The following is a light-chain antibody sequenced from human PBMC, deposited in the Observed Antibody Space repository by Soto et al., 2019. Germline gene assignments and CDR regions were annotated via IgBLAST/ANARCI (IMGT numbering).Light chain of an antibody. CDR2: KAS. J-gene: IGKJ1*01. CDR1: QSISSW. V-gene: IGKV1-5*03. CDR3: QQYNSYSWT. Sequence: DLQMTQSPSTLSASVGDRVTITCRASQSISSWLAWYQQKPGKAPKILIYKASSLESGVPSRFSGSGSGTEFTLTLSSLQPDDVATYYCQQYNSYSWTFGQGTKVEIK.